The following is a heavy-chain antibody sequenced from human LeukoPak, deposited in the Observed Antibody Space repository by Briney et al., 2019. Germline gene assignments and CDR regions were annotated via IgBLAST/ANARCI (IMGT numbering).Heavy chain of an antibody. J-gene: IGHJ5*02. CDR1: GGSISSYY. V-gene: IGHV4-59*01. D-gene: IGHD4-17*01. Sequence: PSETLSLTCTVSGGSISSYYWSWLRQPPGKGLEWIGYIYYSGSTNYNPSLKSRVTISVDTSKNQFSLKLSSVTAADTAVYYCARATTVTTRFDPWGQGTLVTVSS. CDR3: ARATTVTTRFDP. CDR2: IYYSGST.